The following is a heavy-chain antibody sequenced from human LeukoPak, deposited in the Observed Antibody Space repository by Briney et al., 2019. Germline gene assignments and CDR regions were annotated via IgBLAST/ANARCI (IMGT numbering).Heavy chain of an antibody. Sequence: GGSLRLSCAVSGFTFSSYWMSWVRQAPGKGLEWVANIKQDGSEKYYVDSVKGRFTISRDNAKNSLYLQMNSLRAEDTAVYYCARGDYDSSGYPYYFDYWGQGTLVTVSS. CDR3: ARGDYDSSGYPYYFDY. CDR1: GFTFSSYW. V-gene: IGHV3-7*01. D-gene: IGHD3-22*01. J-gene: IGHJ4*02. CDR2: IKQDGSEK.